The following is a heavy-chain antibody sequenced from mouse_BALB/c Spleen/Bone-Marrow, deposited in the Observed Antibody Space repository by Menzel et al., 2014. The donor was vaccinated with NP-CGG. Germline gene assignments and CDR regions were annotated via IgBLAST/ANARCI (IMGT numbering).Heavy chain of an antibody. J-gene: IGHJ2*01. V-gene: IGHV5-12*01. CDR2: ISNGGGST. D-gene: IGHD1-1*02. CDR3: ARGGLWSSFDY. CDR1: GFTFSDYY. Sequence: EVKLMESGGGLVQPGGSLKLSCAPSGFTFSDYYMYWVRQTPEKRLEWVAYISNGGGSTYYPDTVKGRFTISRDNAKNTLYLQMSRLKSEDTAMYYCARGGLWSSFDYWGQGTTLTVSP.